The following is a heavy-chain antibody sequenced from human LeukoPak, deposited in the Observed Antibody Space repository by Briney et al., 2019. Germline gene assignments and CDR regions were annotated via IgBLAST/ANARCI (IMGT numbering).Heavy chain of an antibody. V-gene: IGHV1-69*04. CDR1: GGTFSSYA. CDR2: IIPILGIA. D-gene: IGHD4-17*01. J-gene: IGHJ4*02. CDR3: ARAGYGDYVAF. Sequence: GASVKVSCKASGGTFSSYAISWVRQAPGQGLEWMGRIIPILGIANYAQKFQGRVTITADKSTSTAYMELSSLRSEDTAVYYCARAGYGDYVAFWGQGTLVTVSP.